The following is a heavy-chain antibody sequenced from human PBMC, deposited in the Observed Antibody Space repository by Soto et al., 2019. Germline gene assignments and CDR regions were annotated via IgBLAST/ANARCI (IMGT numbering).Heavy chain of an antibody. D-gene: IGHD6-13*01. V-gene: IGHV1-18*01. CDR1: GYTVTSYG. CDR2: ISAYNGNT. Sequence: ASVKVSGKASGYTVTSYGLSWVRQALGQGLEWMGWISAYNGNTNYAQKLQGRVTMTTDTSTSTAYMELRSLRSDDTAVYYCARVGAAAGTGVAFDIWGQGTMVTVSS. CDR3: ARVGAAAGTGVAFDI. J-gene: IGHJ3*02.